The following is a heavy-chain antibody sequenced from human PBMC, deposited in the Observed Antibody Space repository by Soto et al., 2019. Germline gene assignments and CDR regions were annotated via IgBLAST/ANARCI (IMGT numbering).Heavy chain of an antibody. V-gene: IGHV4-4*02. CDR1: GGSISSSNW. CDR3: ASTGGYGDYV. J-gene: IGHJ4*02. Sequence: QVQLQEPGPGLVKPSGTLSLTCAVSGGSISSSNWWSWVRQPPGKGLEWIGEFYHSGSTNYRPSLKNQFTIPLDKSKNHLSLKLGSVTAADTAVYYCASTGGYGDYVWGQGILVTVSS. D-gene: IGHD4-17*01. CDR2: FYHSGST.